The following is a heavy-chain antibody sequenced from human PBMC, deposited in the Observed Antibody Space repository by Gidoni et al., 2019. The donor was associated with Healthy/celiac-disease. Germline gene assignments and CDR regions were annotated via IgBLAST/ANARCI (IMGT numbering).Heavy chain of an antibody. Sequence: QVQLQESGPGLVKPSQTLSLTCTVSGGSISSGGYYWSWIRQHPGKGLEWIGYIYYSGSTYYNPSLKSLVTISVDTSKNQFSLKLSSVTAADTAVYYCARAGKYDSSGPPIWFDPWGQGTLVTVSS. V-gene: IGHV4-31*01. D-gene: IGHD3-22*01. CDR1: GGSISSGGYY. CDR3: ARAGKYDSSGPPIWFDP. CDR2: IYYSGST. J-gene: IGHJ5*02.